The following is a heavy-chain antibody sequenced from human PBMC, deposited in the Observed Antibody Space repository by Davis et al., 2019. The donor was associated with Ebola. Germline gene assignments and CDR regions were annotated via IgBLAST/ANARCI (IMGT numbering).Heavy chain of an antibody. CDR1: GYTFTGYY. J-gene: IGHJ4*02. V-gene: IGHV1-2*02. Sequence: ASVKVSCKASGYTFTGYYMHWVRQAPGQGLEWMGWINPNSGGTNYAQKFQGRVTMTRDTSISTAYMELSRLRSDDTAVYYCAREAMGYEGARVEPDYWGQGTLVTVSS. CDR2: INPNSGGT. CDR3: AREAMGYEGARVEPDY. D-gene: IGHD5-18*01.